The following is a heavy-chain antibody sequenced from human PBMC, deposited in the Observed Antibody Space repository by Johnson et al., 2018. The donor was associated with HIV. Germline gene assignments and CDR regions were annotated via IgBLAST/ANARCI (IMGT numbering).Heavy chain of an antibody. Sequence: QMQLVESGGGVVQPGRSLRLSCAASGFTFSSYGMHWVRQAPGKGLEWVAVISYDGSNKYYADSVKGRFTISRDNSKNTLYLQMNSLRAEDTAVYYCAKDTRSSSGLGAFDIWGQGTMVTVSS. V-gene: IGHV3-30*18. CDR2: ISYDGSNK. CDR3: AKDTRSSSGLGAFDI. CDR1: GFTFSSYG. D-gene: IGHD6-6*01. J-gene: IGHJ3*02.